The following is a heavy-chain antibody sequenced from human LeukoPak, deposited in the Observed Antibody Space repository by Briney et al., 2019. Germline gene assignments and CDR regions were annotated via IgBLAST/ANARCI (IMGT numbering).Heavy chain of an antibody. CDR3: ARDLLDIVVVPAAMTGHDYYYYMDV. V-gene: IGHV3-48*04. J-gene: IGHJ6*03. CDR2: ISDSSSNI. Sequence: GGSLRLSCAASGFTFSSYSMNWVRQAPGKGLEWVSYISDSSSNIYYADSVKGRFTNSRDNAKNSLYLQMNSLRAEDTAVYYCARDLLDIVVVPAAMTGHDYYYYMDVWGKGTTVTVSS. CDR1: GFTFSSYS. D-gene: IGHD2-2*01.